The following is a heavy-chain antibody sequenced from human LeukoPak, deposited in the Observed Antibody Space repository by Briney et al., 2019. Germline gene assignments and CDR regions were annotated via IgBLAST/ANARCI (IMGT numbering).Heavy chain of an antibody. Sequence: GGSLRLSCAASGFTFSDYYMSWIRQAPGKGLEWVSYISSSGSTIYYADSVKGRFTISRENSKNTLYLQMTSLRAEDTAVYYCAKVPRMAWGENWGQGTLVTVSS. CDR2: ISSSGSTI. CDR1: GFTFSDYY. J-gene: IGHJ4*02. CDR3: AKVPRMAWGEN. D-gene: IGHD3-16*01. V-gene: IGHV3-11*01.